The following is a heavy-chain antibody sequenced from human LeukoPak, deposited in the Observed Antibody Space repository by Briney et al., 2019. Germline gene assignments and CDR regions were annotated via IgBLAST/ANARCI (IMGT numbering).Heavy chain of an antibody. V-gene: IGHV4-30-2*01. CDR1: GGSINSGGYS. CDR3: AREGAYGPGSFGF. CDR2: IYHSGST. J-gene: IGHJ4*02. Sequence: SETLSLTCAGSGGSINSGGYSWSWIRQPPGKGLEWSGYIYHSGSTYYNPSLKSRVTISVDRSKNQFSLKLSSVTAADTAVHYCAREGAYGPGSFGFWGQGTLVTVSS. D-gene: IGHD3-10*01.